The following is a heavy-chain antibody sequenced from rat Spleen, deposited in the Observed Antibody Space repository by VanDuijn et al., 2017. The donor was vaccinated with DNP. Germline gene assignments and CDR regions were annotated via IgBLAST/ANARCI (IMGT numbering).Heavy chain of an antibody. CDR3: ARSGTTMATLYFDY. V-gene: IGHV2-32*01. D-gene: IGHD1-12*02. CDR1: GFSLTSYH. CDR2: MQYNGDT. Sequence: QVRLRESGPGLVQPSHTLSLTCTVSGFSLTSYHVHWVRQPSGKGLEWMGKMQYNGDTSYNSTLKSRLSINRDTSKSQVFLKMNSVQSDDTAMYFCARSGTTMATLYFDYWGLGVMVTVSS. J-gene: IGHJ2*01.